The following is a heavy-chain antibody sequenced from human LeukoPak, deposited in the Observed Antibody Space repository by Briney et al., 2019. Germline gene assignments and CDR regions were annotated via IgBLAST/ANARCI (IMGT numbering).Heavy chain of an antibody. CDR2: INPSGGST. CDR3: ARDRDNWNYVNRDFAFDI. CDR1: GYTFTSYY. D-gene: IGHD1-7*01. V-gene: IGHV1-46*01. J-gene: IGHJ3*02. Sequence: ASVKVSCKASGYTFTSYYMHWVRQAPGQGLEGMGIINPSGGSTSYAQKFQGRVTMTRDMSTSTVYMELSSLRSEDTAVYYCARDRDNWNYVNRDFAFDIWGQGTMVTVSS.